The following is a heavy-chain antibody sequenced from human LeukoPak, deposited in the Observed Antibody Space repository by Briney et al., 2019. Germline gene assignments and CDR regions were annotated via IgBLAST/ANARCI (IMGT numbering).Heavy chain of an antibody. CDR1: GFTFDDYG. CDR2: INWNGGST. V-gene: IGHV3-20*04. Sequence: GGSLRLSCAASGFTFDDYGMTWVRHAPGKGLEWVSGINWNGGSTGYADSVKGRFTISRDNAKNSLYLQMNSLRAEDTALYYCARAGLYNWNYEGTTYFDFWGQGTLVTVSA. CDR3: ARAGLYNWNYEGTTYFDF. D-gene: IGHD1-7*01. J-gene: IGHJ4*02.